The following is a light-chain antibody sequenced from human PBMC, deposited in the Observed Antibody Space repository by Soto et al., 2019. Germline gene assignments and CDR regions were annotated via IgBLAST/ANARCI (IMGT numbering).Light chain of an antibody. Sequence: DIHMTQSPSSLSASVGDRVTITCRASQSISSYLNWYQQKPGKAPKLLIYAASSLQSGVPSRFSGSGSGTDFTLTISSLQPEDFATYYCQQSYSLWTFGQGTKVDIK. V-gene: IGKV1-39*01. CDR3: QQSYSLWT. CDR2: AAS. CDR1: QSISSY. J-gene: IGKJ1*01.